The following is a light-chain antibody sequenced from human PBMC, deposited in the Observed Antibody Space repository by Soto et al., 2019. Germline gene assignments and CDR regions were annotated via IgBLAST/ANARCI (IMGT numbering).Light chain of an antibody. J-gene: IGLJ1*01. V-gene: IGLV2-14*01. CDR2: EVS. Sequence: QSVLTQPAPVSGSPGQSITISCTGTSSDIGGYIYVSWYQQHPGKAPKLIIYEVSNRPSGVSNRFSGSKSGSTASLTISGLQAEDEADYYCSSYTSSSTLLYVFGTGTKVTVL. CDR3: SSYTSSSTLLYV. CDR1: SSDIGGYIY.